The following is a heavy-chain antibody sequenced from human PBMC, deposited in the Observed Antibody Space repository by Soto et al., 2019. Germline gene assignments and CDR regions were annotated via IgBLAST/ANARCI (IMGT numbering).Heavy chain of an antibody. CDR2: ISGVGGTT. V-gene: IGHV3-23*01. J-gene: IGHJ4*02. D-gene: IGHD3-10*01. Sequence: EVQLLESGGGLVQPGGSLRLSCTGSGFIFSANARSWVRQAPGKGLEWVASISGVGGTTYYADSVKGRFTISRDNSKNTLYLQMNSLGGEDTAIYYCAKDMGYWGQGTLVTVSS. CDR3: AKDMGY. CDR1: GFIFSANA.